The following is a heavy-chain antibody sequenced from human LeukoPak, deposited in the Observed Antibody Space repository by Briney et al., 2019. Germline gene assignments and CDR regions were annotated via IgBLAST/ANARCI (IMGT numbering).Heavy chain of an antibody. CDR1: GGTLSSYA. Sequence: SVKVSCKASGGTLSSYAISWVRQAPGQGLEWMGGIIPIFGTANYAQKFQGRVTITADESTSTAYMELSSLRSEDTAVYYCARAGGITGTTSPGHYYYYYMDVWGKGTTVTVSS. V-gene: IGHV1-69*13. D-gene: IGHD1-7*01. CDR2: IIPIFGTA. CDR3: ARAGGITGTTSPGHYYYYYMDV. J-gene: IGHJ6*03.